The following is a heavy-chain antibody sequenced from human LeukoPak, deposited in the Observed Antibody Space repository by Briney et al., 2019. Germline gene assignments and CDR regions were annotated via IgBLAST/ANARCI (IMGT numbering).Heavy chain of an antibody. V-gene: IGHV4-59*01. Sequence: TTSETLSLTCTVSGGSISSYYWSWIRLPPGKGLEWIGYIYYSGSTNYKPSLKSRVIISVDTSKNQFSLKLSSVTAADTAVYYCARGGYYGSGNDFRFDPWGQGTQVTVSS. CDR1: GGSISSYY. J-gene: IGHJ5*02. CDR3: ARGGYYGSGNDFRFDP. CDR2: IYYSGST. D-gene: IGHD3-10*01.